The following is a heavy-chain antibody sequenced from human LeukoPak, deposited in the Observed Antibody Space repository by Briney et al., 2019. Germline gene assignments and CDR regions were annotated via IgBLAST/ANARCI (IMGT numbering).Heavy chain of an antibody. CDR1: GASSRSYY. CDR2: IYTSGGT. Sequence: SETRSFTCTVSGASSRSYYWSWIRQPPGKGLEWIGYIYTSGGTNYNPSLKSRVTITVDTSKNQFSLKLSSVTAADTAVYYCARHCTKDWFDPWGQGTLVTVSS. D-gene: IGHD2-8*01. CDR3: ARHCTKDWFDP. J-gene: IGHJ5*02. V-gene: IGHV4-4*09.